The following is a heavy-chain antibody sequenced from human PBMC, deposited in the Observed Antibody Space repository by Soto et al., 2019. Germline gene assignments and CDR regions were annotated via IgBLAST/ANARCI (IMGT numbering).Heavy chain of an antibody. Sequence: QVQLVQSGAEVRKPGASVKVSCKASGYTFTGYYIHWVRQAPGQGLEWMGWINPNSGGTSYAQKFQGRVTMTRDTSISTAYMELSRLRSDDTAVYYCASLHYSSSSFVFDYWGQGTLVTVSS. D-gene: IGHD6-6*01. CDR2: INPNSGGT. CDR1: GYTFTGYY. J-gene: IGHJ4*02. CDR3: ASLHYSSSSFVFDY. V-gene: IGHV1-2*02.